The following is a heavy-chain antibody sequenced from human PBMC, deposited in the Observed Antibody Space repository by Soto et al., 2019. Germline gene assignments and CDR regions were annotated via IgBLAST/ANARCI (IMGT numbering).Heavy chain of an antibody. D-gene: IGHD1-1*01. V-gene: IGHV3-33*01. CDR3: ARDQRLSNDNWFDP. CDR1: GFTFSSYG. Sequence: QVQLVESGGGVVQPGRSLRLSCAASGFTFSSYGMHWVRQAPGKGLEWVAVIWYDGSNKYYADSVKGRFTISRDNSKNPLYLQMNSLRAEDTAVYYCARDQRLSNDNWFDPWGQGTLVTVSS. CDR2: IWYDGSNK. J-gene: IGHJ5*02.